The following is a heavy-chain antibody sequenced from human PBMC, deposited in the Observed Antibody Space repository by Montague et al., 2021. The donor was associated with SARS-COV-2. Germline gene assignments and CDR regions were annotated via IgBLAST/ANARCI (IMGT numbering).Heavy chain of an antibody. CDR1: GYSISSGYY. CDR2: IYHSGST. D-gene: IGHD2-2*01. V-gene: IGHV4-38-2*02. Sequence: SETLSLTCTVSGYSISSGYYWGWTRQPPGKGLEWIGSIYHSGSTXYNPSLKSRVTISVDTSKNQFSLKLSSVTAADTAVYYCARSQDCSTTSCHFDYWGQGTLVTVSS. J-gene: IGHJ4*02. CDR3: ARSQDCSTTSCHFDY.